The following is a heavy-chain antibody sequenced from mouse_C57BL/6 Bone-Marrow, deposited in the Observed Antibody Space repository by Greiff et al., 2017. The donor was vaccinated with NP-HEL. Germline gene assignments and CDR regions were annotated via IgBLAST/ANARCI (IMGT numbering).Heavy chain of an antibody. V-gene: IGHV1-26*01. D-gene: IGHD2-4*01. CDR1: GYTFTDYY. CDR2: INPNNGGT. Sequence: VQLQQSGPELVKPGASVKISCKASGYTFTDYYMNWVKQSHGKSLEWIGDINPNNGGTSYNQKFKGKATLTVDKSSSTAYMELSSLTSEESTVYYCARKDYPRKYDAMDYWGQGTSVTVSS. CDR3: ARKDYPRKYDAMDY. J-gene: IGHJ4*01.